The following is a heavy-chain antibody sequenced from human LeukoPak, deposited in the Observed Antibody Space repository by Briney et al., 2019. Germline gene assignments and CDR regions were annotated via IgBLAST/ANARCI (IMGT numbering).Heavy chain of an antibody. CDR1: GFSFSSKW. D-gene: IGHD2-15*01. Sequence: GGSLRLSCAASGFSFSSKWMSWVRQAPGKGLEWVANINQDGTEKYYVDSLKGRFTISRDNAKNSLYLQMNSLRADDTAVYYCARVARYCSGGTRSWFDPWGHGTLVTVSS. CDR2: INQDGTEK. V-gene: IGHV3-7*01. J-gene: IGHJ5*02. CDR3: ARVARYCSGGTRSWFDP.